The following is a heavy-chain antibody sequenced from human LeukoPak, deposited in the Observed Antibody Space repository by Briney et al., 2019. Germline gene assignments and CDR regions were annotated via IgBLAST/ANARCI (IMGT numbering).Heavy chain of an antibody. Sequence: PGGSLRLSCAASGFTFSSYSMNWVRQAPGKGLEWVSYISSRSSTIYYADPVKGRFTISRDNAKNSLYLQMNSLRAEDTAVYYCARDKCSSTSCYTEAFDIWGQGTMVTVSS. D-gene: IGHD2-2*02. CDR1: GFTFSSYS. V-gene: IGHV3-48*04. CDR3: ARDKCSSTSCYTEAFDI. J-gene: IGHJ3*02. CDR2: ISSRSSTI.